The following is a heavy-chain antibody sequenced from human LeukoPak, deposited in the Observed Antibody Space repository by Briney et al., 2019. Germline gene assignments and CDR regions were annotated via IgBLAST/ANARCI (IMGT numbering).Heavy chain of an antibody. Sequence: PGGSLRLSCAASGFTVSNNYMSWVRQAPGKELEWVSVTYSGGSTYYADSVKGRFTISRNNSKNTLYLQMNSLRAEDTAVYYCARDSRQDYYDSSGYLWFAFDIWGQGTMVTVSS. D-gene: IGHD3-22*01. V-gene: IGHV3-53*01. CDR3: ARDSRQDYYDSSGYLWFAFDI. CDR2: TYSGGST. CDR1: GFTVSNNY. J-gene: IGHJ3*02.